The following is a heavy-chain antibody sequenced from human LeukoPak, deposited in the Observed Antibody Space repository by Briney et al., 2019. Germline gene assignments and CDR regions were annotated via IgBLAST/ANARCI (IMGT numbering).Heavy chain of an antibody. CDR2: ISNDGSIK. V-gene: IGHV3-30*03. J-gene: IGHJ4*02. CDR1: GFTFRAYG. D-gene: IGHD3-10*01. CDR3: ARGRWRGSGSYYIPWDFDY. Sequence: GGSLRLSCAASGFTFRAYGMHWVRQAPGKGLEWVAVISNDGSIKHYADSVKGRFTISRDNSKNTLFLQMDSLRVEDTAVYYCARGRWRGSGSYYIPWDFDYWGQGTLVTVSS.